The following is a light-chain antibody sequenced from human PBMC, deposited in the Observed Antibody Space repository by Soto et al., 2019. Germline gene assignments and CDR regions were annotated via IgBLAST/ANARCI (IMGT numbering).Light chain of an antibody. Sequence: EIVMTQSPATLSVSPGERATLSCTASHYVYSNVAGFQQRPGDAPRLLIYRASTRATGTAARLSGSGSGTEFPLTITSLQSECFALYYGQHYHTLWTFGQGTEVEIK. V-gene: IGKV3-15*01. CDR2: RAS. CDR3: QHYHTLWT. J-gene: IGKJ1*01. CDR1: HYVYSN.